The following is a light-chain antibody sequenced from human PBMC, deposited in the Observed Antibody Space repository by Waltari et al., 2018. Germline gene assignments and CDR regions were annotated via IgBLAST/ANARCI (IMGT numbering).Light chain of an antibody. V-gene: IGLV2-23*02. J-gene: IGLJ1*01. CDR1: RSDVGSYNL. CDR3: CSYAGSSTFYV. Sequence: QSALTQPASVSGSPGQSITISCPGTRSDVGSYNLLSWYQQHPGKAPTLMIYGVTERPSGVSDRFSCSKSGNMASLTISGLQAEDEGDYYCCSYAGSSTFYVFGTGTRVTVL. CDR2: GVT.